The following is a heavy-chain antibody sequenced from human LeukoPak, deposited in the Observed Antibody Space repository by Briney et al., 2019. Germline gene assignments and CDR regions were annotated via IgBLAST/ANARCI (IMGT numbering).Heavy chain of an antibody. CDR2: ISSGSTI. Sequence: GGSLRLSCAASGFTFSSYEMNWVRQAPGKGLEWVSYISSGSTIYDADSVKGRFTISRDNAKNSLYLQMNSLRAEDTAVYYCARESIAVAGAPFDYWGQGILVTVSS. J-gene: IGHJ4*02. D-gene: IGHD6-19*01. V-gene: IGHV3-48*03. CDR3: ARESIAVAGAPFDY. CDR1: GFTFSSYE.